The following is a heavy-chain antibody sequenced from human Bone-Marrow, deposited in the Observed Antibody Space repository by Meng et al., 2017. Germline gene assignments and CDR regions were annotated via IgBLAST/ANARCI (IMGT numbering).Heavy chain of an antibody. J-gene: IGHJ4*02. Sequence: ASVKVSCKPSGYTFTAYWLHWVRQAPGQGHDGMGRIDPRSGDTQYAQKFQGRVTMTRDTSISTTYMELSRLRSDDTAVEDCVRDEEISAAGKVGGDYWGQGTLVTVSS. CDR2: IDPRSGDT. D-gene: IGHD6-13*01. V-gene: IGHV1-2*06. CDR3: VRDEEISAAGKVGGDY. CDR1: GYTFTAYW.